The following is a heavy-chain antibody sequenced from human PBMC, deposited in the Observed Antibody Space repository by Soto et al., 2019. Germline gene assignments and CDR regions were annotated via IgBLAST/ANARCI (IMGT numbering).Heavy chain of an antibody. D-gene: IGHD1-26*01. J-gene: IGHJ6*02. CDR2: IWHDGNNK. V-gene: IGHV3-33*01. CDR3: ASDLVGASDSYGLDV. CDR1: VFTFSNYG. Sequence: PGWSLRLSCASSVFTFSNYGMHWVRQAPGKGLEWVAIIWHDGNNKYYADSVRGRFIISRDNSKNRLYLQMNSLRAEDTAVYYCASDLVGASDSYGLDVWGQGTPVTVSS.